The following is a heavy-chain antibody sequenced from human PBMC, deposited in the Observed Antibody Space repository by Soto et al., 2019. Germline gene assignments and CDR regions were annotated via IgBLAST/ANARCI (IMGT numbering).Heavy chain of an antibody. CDR2: MYQSGST. CDR1: GYSISSGYY. Sequence: SETLSLTCAVSGYSISSGYYWGWIRQPPGKGLQWIGNMYQSGSTYYNPSLKSRVTISIDTSKNQFSLKLSSVTAADKAVYYCARVSYFDGGGFYYYFDYWGQGILVTVSS. V-gene: IGHV4-38-2*01. J-gene: IGHJ4*02. CDR3: ARVSYFDGGGFYYYFDY. D-gene: IGHD3-22*01.